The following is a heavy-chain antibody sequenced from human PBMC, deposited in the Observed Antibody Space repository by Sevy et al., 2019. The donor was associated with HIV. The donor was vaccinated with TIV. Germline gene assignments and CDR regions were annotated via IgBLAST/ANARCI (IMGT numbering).Heavy chain of an antibody. CDR2: IYGDGTSTS. Sequence: GGSLRLSCAASGITVSRNYMSWVRQAPGKGLEWVSVIYGDGTSTSYHADSVKGRFAISRDNFKNTLYLQMNSLRAEDTAVYYSARNNDDLRGLYYYMDVWGKGTTVTVSS. D-gene: IGHD4-17*01. J-gene: IGHJ6*03. CDR3: ARNNDDLRGLYYYMDV. V-gene: IGHV3-66*02. CDR1: GITVSRNY.